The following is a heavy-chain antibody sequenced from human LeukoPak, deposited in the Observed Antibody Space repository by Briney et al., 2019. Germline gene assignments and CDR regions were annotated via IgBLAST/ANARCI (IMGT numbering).Heavy chain of an antibody. CDR3: ARGDYDYVWGSYRPHAGP. Sequence: GGSLRLSCAASGFTFSSYAMHWVRQAPGKGLEWVAVISYDGSNKYYADFVKGRFTISRDNSKNTLYLQMNSLRAEDTAVYYCARGDYDYVWGSYRPHAGPWGQGTMVTVPS. J-gene: IGHJ3*01. CDR1: GFTFSSYA. D-gene: IGHD3-16*02. CDR2: ISYDGSNK. V-gene: IGHV3-30-3*01.